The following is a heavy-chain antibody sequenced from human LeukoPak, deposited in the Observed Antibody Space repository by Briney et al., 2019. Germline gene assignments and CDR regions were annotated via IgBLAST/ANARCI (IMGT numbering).Heavy chain of an antibody. V-gene: IGHV3-7*01. CDR1: GFTFSSYW. Sequence: GGSLRLSCAVSGFTFSSYWMNWVRQAPGKGLEGVANIKQDGSEKNYVDSVKGLFTISRDNAKSSLFLEMNDLRAEDTAVYYCAKGGRGNGEVYWGQGTLATVSS. J-gene: IGHJ4*02. CDR2: IKQDGSEK. CDR3: AKGGRGNGEVY. D-gene: IGHD2-8*01.